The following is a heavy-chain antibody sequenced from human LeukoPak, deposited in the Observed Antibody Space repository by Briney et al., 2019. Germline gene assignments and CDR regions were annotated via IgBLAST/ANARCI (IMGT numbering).Heavy chain of an antibody. CDR2: ISYDGTNK. CDR3: AKKGDYGYYFDY. J-gene: IGHJ4*02. D-gene: IGHD4-17*01. Sequence: GGSLRLSCAASGFTFSSYGMHWVRQAPGKGLEWVAVISYDGTNKYYADSVKGRFTISRDNSKNTLYLQMNSLRAEDTAVYYCAKKGDYGYYFDYWGQGTLVTVSS. CDR1: GFTFSSYG. V-gene: IGHV3-30*18.